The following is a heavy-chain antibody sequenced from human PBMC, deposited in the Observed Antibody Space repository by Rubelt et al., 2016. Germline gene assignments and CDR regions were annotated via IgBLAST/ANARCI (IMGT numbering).Heavy chain of an antibody. CDR2: IDAGNGDT. CDR1: VYTFTNSG. Sequence: QVQLVQSGAEVKKPGASVKVSCKASVYTFTNSGIHWVRQAPGQRLEWMGWIDAGNGDTKYSQKLKDRVSITRDASANTAYMELSSLRSEDTAVYYCARANHGDYEDYWGQGTLVTVSS. V-gene: IGHV1-3*01. J-gene: IGHJ4*02. D-gene: IGHD4-17*01. CDR3: ARANHGDYEDY.